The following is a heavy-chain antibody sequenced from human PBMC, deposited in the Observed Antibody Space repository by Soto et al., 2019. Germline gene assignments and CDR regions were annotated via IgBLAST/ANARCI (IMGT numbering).Heavy chain of an antibody. CDR2: LYNTGST. CDR1: GVSISRYY. Sequence: SETLSLTCTVSGVSISRYYWSWILQSPGKGLEWIGYLYNTGSTIYNPSLKSRVTISVDTSKNQFSLKLSSVTAADTAVYYCACIFSGGSSYGFYYYGMDVWGQGTTVTV. D-gene: IGHD5-18*01. CDR3: ACIFSGGSSYGFYYYGMDV. V-gene: IGHV4-59*08. J-gene: IGHJ6*02.